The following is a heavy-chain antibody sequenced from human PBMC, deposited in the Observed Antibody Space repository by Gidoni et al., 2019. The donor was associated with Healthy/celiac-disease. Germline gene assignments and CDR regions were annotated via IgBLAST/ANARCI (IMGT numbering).Heavy chain of an antibody. CDR1: GGPIRSTSYY. Sequence: QLQLQESGPGLVKPSETLSLTCTVSGGPIRSTSYYWGSSLQPPGKGMEWIWRVFYSGSTYYNPSLKSRVTISVDTSKNQFSLRLSSVTAADTAVYYCARQPWRDNDYQDYFDYWGQGTLVTVSS. J-gene: IGHJ4*02. D-gene: IGHD4-17*01. CDR2: VFYSGST. CDR3: ARQPWRDNDYQDYFDY. V-gene: IGHV4-39*01.